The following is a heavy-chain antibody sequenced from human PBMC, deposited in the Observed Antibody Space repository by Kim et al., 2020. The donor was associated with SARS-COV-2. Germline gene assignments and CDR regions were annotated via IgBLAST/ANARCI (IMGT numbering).Heavy chain of an antibody. D-gene: IGHD3-9*01. CDR2: ISGSGGST. V-gene: IGHV3-23*01. CDR1: GFTFSSYA. Sequence: GGSLRLSCAASGFTFSSYAMSWVRQAPGKGLEWVSAISGSGGSTYYADSVKGRFTISRDNSKNTLYLQMNSLRAEDTAVYYCAKDLRDILTGYYRERSETYFDYWGQGTLVTVSS. CDR3: AKDLRDILTGYYRERSETYFDY. J-gene: IGHJ4*02.